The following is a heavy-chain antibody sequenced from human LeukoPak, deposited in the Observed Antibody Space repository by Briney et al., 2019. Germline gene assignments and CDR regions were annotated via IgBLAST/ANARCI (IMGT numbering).Heavy chain of an antibody. V-gene: IGHV3-23*01. J-gene: IGHJ4*02. D-gene: IGHD1-1*01. Sequence: GGSLRLSCAASGFTFSNYAINWVRQAPGKGLEWVSSITDSGGKTHYADSVKGRFTISRDNSKNTLYLQMNSLRLEDTAVYYCATRPGYRAFDYWGQGTLVTVSS. CDR2: ITDSGGKT. CDR3: ATRPGYRAFDY. CDR1: GFTFSNYA.